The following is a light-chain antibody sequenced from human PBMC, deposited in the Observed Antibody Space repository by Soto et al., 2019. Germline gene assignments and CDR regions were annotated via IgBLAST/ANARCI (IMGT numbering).Light chain of an antibody. Sequence: IQLTQSPSSLSASVGDRVTITCRASQAISINLAWYHQIPGKAPKVLISGASAVQTGVPSEFSGSGSGTDFTLTISSLQPEHFATYYCQQLHSYPYTFGQGTKLEI. J-gene: IGKJ2*01. CDR2: GAS. CDR3: QQLHSYPYT. CDR1: QAISIN. V-gene: IGKV1-9*01.